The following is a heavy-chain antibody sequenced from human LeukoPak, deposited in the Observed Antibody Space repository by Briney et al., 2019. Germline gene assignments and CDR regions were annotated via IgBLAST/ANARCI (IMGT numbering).Heavy chain of an antibody. D-gene: IGHD4-17*01. J-gene: IGHJ4*02. CDR2: IYHSGST. V-gene: IGHV4-4*02. Sequence: SGTLSLTCTVSGGSISNHNWWSWVRQPPGKGLEWIAEIYHSGSTNYNPSLKSRVTISVDTSKNQFSLKLSSVTAADTAVYYCARHSVNYGDYGIIDYWGQGTLVTVSS. CDR1: GGSISNHNW. CDR3: ARHSVNYGDYGIIDY.